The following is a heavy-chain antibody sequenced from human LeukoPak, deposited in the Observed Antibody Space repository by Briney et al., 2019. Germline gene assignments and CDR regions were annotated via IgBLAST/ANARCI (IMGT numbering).Heavy chain of an antibody. CDR1: GFTVSSNY. J-gene: IGHJ6*03. Sequence: GGSLRLSCAASGFTVSSNYMNWVRQAPGKGLEWVSSISSSSSYIYYAGSVKGRFTIARDNAKNSLYLQMSSLRAEDTAVYYCARDPDYDFWSGFRIQVSMDVWGKGTTVTVSS. D-gene: IGHD3-3*01. CDR2: ISSSSSYI. CDR3: ARDPDYDFWSGFRIQVSMDV. V-gene: IGHV3-21*01.